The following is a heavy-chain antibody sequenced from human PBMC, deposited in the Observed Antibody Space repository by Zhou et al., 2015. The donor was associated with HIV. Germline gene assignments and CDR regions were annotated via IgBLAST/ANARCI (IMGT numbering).Heavy chain of an antibody. V-gene: IGHV1-8*01. CDR1: GYTFTSYD. CDR2: MNPNSGNT. CDR3: AGHFLSDTRIRSRPWT. Sequence: QVQLVQSGAEVKKPGASVKVSCKASGYTFTSYDINWVRQATGQGLEWMGWMNPNSGNTGYAQKFQGRVTMTRNTSISTAYMELSSLRSEDTAVYYCAGHFLSDTRIRSRPWTWAQGTLVTVSS. J-gene: IGHJ4*02. D-gene: IGHD1-1*01.